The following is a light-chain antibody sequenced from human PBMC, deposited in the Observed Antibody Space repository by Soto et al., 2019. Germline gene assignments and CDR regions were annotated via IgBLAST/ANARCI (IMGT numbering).Light chain of an antibody. V-gene: IGKV3-20*01. CDR3: QQYDDSVWT. CDR2: GAS. CDR1: LSLSSSF. J-gene: IGKJ1*01. Sequence: EIVLTQSPGTLSLSPGERATLSCRASLSLSSSFLAWYQQKPGQAPRLLIYGASSRATDIPDRFRGSGSGTDFTLTISRLEPEDFAVYYCQQYDDSVWTFGQGTKVEI.